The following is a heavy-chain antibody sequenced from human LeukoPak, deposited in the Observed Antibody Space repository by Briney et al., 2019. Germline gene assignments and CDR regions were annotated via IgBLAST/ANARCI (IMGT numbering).Heavy chain of an antibody. CDR2: ITGSGGNT. V-gene: IGHV3-23*01. CDR1: GFTFSTYS. CDR3: ARGAYGYYYMDV. D-gene: IGHD4-17*01. Sequence: GGSLRLSCAASGFTFSTYSMSWVRQAPGKGLEWVSAITGSGGNTYYTDSVKGRFAISRDNSKNTLYLEMNSLRAEDTAMYYCARGAYGYYYMDVWAKGPRSPSP. J-gene: IGHJ6*03.